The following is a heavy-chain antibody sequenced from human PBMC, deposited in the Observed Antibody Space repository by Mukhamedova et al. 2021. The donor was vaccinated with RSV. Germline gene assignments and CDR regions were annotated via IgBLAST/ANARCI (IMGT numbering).Heavy chain of an antibody. D-gene: IGHD6-19*01. J-gene: IGHJ4*02. V-gene: IGHV4-34*01. CDR3: ARGQWLLPFVY. Sequence: KSRVTISVDTSKNQFSLKLSSVTAADTAVYYCARGQWLLPFVYWGQGTLVTVSS.